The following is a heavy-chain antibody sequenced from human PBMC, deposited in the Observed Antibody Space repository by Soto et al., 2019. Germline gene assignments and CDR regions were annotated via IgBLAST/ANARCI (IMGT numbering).Heavy chain of an antibody. V-gene: IGHV4-34*01. Sequence: QVQLQQWGAGLLKPSETLSLTCAVYGGSFSGYYWSWIRQPPGKGLEWIGEINHSGSTNYNPSLKSRVTISVDTSKNQFSLKLSSVTAADTAVYYCARGGYCSSTSCQFDYWGQGTLVTVSS. CDR2: INHSGST. CDR3: ARGGYCSSTSCQFDY. CDR1: GGSFSGYY. D-gene: IGHD2-2*01. J-gene: IGHJ4*02.